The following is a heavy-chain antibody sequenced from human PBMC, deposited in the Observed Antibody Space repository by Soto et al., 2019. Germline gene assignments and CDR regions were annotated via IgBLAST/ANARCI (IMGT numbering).Heavy chain of an antibody. J-gene: IGHJ3*02. CDR3: ARSTSPYYDFWSGYRVDAFDI. CDR1: GFNFSSYA. V-gene: IGHV3-30-3*01. Sequence: QVQLVESGGGVVQPGRSLRLSCAASGFNFSSYAMHWVRQAPGKGLEWVAVISYDGSNKYYADSVQGRFTISRDNSKNTLYLPMNSPRAEDTAVYYCARSTSPYYDFWSGYRVDAFDIWGQGTMVTVSS. CDR2: ISYDGSNK. D-gene: IGHD3-3*01.